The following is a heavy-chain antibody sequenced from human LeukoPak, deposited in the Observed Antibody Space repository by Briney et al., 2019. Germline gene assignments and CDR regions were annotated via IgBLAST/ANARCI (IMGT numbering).Heavy chain of an antibody. CDR3: AKSVVRGDGYYYGMDV. D-gene: IGHD2-21*01. J-gene: IGHJ6*02. CDR1: GFTFSSYG. V-gene: IGHV3-30*18. CDR2: ISYDGSNK. Sequence: GRSLRLSCAASGFTFSSYGMHWVRQAPGKGLEWVAVISYDGSNKYYADSVKGRFTISRDNSKNTLYLQMNSLRAEDTAAYYCAKSVVRGDGYYYGMDVWGQGTTVTVSS.